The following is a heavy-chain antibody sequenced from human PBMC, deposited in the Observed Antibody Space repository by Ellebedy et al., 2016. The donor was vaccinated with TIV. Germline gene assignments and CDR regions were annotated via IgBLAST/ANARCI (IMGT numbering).Heavy chain of an antibody. D-gene: IGHD6-6*01. J-gene: IGHJ4*02. V-gene: IGHV1-69*06. Sequence: SVKVSCXASGGTFSSYAISWVRQAPGQGLEWMGGIIPIFGTANYAQKFQGRVTITADKSTSTAYMELSSLRSEDTAVYYCARVGSSSLPFDYWGQGTLVTVSS. CDR2: IIPIFGTA. CDR3: ARVGSSSLPFDY. CDR1: GGTFSSYA.